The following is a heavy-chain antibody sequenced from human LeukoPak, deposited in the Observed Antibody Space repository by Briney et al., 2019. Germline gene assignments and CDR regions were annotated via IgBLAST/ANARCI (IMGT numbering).Heavy chain of an antibody. CDR2: IYYSGST. CDR3: ARGNSGSYYELFFDY. V-gene: IGHV4-39*07. J-gene: IGHJ4*02. D-gene: IGHD1-26*01. CDR1: GGSISSSSYY. Sequence: SETLSLTCTVSGGSISSSSYYWGWIRQPPGKGLEWIGSIYYSGSTYYNPSLKSRVTISVDTSKNQFSLKLSSVTAADTAVYYCARGNSGSYYELFFDYWGQGTLVTVSS.